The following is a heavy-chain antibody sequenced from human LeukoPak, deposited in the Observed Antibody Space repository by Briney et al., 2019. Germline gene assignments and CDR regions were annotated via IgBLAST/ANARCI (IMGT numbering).Heavy chain of an antibody. CDR2: INHSGST. CDR1: GGSFSGYY. V-gene: IGHV4-34*01. J-gene: IGHJ6*02. D-gene: IGHD5-18*01. Sequence: SETLSLTCAVYGGSFSGYYRYWIRQPPGKGLEWIGEINHSGSTNYNPSLKSRVTISVDTSKNQFSLKLSSVTAADTAVYYCARWALHSYGPGEGMDVWGQGTTVTVSS. CDR3: ARWALHSYGPGEGMDV.